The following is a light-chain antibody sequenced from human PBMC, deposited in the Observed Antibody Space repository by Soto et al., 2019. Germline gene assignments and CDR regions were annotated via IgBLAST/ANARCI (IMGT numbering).Light chain of an antibody. CDR2: GAS. CDR3: QQYSTSPLT. CDR1: QSVRSSY. Sequence: EIVLTQSPGTLSLSPGERATLSCRASQSVRSSYLAWYQHKPGQAPRLLIFGASSRATGIPDRFSGSGSGTDFTLTISRLEPEDFAVYFCQQYSTSPLTFGGGTKVEIK. J-gene: IGKJ4*01. V-gene: IGKV3-20*01.